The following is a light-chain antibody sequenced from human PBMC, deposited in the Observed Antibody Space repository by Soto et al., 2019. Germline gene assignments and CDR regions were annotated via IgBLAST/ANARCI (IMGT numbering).Light chain of an antibody. CDR3: QQYGSSGT. CDR1: QSVSNNY. J-gene: IGKJ1*01. CDR2: GAS. V-gene: IGKV3-20*01. Sequence: EILLTQSPGTLSRSPGERATLSCGASQSVSNNYLAWYKQKPRHAPRLRIYGASNRATGIPDRFSGSASGTEFPLTISRLAPEDFAVYYCQQYGSSGTFGQGTKVDIK.